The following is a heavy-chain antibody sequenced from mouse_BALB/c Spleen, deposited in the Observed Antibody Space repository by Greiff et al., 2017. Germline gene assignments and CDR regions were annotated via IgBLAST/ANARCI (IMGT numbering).Heavy chain of an antibody. D-gene: IGHD1-1*01. Sequence: QVQLKESGPGLVQPSQSLSITCTVSGFSLTSYGVHWVRQSPGKGLEWLGVIWSGGSTDYNAAFISRLSISKDNSKSQVFFKMNSLQADDTAIYYCARPYCSTRSYYAMDYWGQGTSVTVSS. CDR1: GFSLTSYG. V-gene: IGHV2-4-1*01. J-gene: IGHJ4*01. CDR2: IWSGGST. CDR3: ARPYCSTRSYYAMDY.